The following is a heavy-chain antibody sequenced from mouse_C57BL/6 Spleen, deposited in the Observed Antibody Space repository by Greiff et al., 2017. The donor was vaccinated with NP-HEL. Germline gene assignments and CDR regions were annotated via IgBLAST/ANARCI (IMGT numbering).Heavy chain of an antibody. D-gene: IGHD1-1*01. Sequence: EVMLVESGGGLVQSGRSLRLSCATSGFTFSDFYMEWVRQAPGKGLEWIAASRNKANDYTTEYSASVKGRFIVSRDTSQSILYLPMNALRAEDTAIYYCARDADYYGSRFAYWGQGTLVTVSA. J-gene: IGHJ3*01. CDR2: SRNKANDYTT. V-gene: IGHV7-1*01. CDR3: ARDADYYGSRFAY. CDR1: GFTFSDFY.